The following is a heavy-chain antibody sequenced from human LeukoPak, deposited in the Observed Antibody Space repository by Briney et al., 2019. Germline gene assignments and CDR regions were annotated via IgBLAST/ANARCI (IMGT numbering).Heavy chain of an antibody. D-gene: IGHD3-22*01. V-gene: IGHV3-64*01. Sequence: PGGSLRLSCAASGFTFRSYAMHWVRQAPGKGLEYVSTISSNGGSTYYANSVKGRFTISRDNSKNTLYLQMGSLRAEDMAVYYWARNYYDSSGHYSHFNYWGQGTLVTVSS. CDR3: ARNYYDSSGHYSHFNY. J-gene: IGHJ4*02. CDR1: GFTFRSYA. CDR2: ISSNGGST.